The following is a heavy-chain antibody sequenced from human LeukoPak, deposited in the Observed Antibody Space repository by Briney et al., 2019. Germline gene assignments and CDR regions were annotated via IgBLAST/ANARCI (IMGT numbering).Heavy chain of an antibody. D-gene: IGHD5-18*01. J-gene: IGHJ4*02. CDR1: GYTFTSYD. CDR2: MNPNSGNT. Sequence: GASVKVSCKASGYTFTSYDINWVRQATGQGLEWMGWMNPNSGNTGYAQKFQGRVTMTRNTSISTAYMELSSLRSEDTAVYYCARDLWGYGYIDYWGQGTLVTVSS. CDR3: ARDLWGYGYIDY. V-gene: IGHV1-8*01.